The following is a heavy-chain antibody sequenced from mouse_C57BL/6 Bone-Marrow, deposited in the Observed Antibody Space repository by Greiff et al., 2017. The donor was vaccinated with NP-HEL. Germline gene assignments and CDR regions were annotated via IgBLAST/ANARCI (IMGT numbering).Heavy chain of an antibody. D-gene: IGHD2-3*01. J-gene: IGHJ2*01. CDR3: TIYDGYYLDY. CDR1: GYTFNDYE. CDR2: IDPETGGT. V-gene: IGHV1-15*01. Sequence: VQLQQSGAELVRPGASVTLSCKASGYTFNDYEMHWVKQTPVHGLEWIGAIDPETGGTAYNQKFKGKAILTADKSSSTAYMELRSLTSEDSAVYYCTIYDGYYLDYWGQGTTLTVSS.